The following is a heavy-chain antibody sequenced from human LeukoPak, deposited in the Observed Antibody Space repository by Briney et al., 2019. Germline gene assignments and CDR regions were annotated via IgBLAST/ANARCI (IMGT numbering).Heavy chain of an antibody. V-gene: IGHV4-39*07. D-gene: IGHD6-19*01. CDR3: ARDRYRQWLDY. CDR2: IYYTGST. CDR1: GGSITNSGYY. Sequence: SETLSLTCTVSGGSITNSGYYWGWVRQPPGKGLDWIASIYYTGSTYYNPSLKSRVTISVDTSKNQFSLKLSSVTAADTAVYYCARDRYRQWLDYWGQGTLVTVSS. J-gene: IGHJ4*02.